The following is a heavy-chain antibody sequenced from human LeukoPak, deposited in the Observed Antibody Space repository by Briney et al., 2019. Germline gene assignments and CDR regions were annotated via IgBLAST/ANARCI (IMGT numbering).Heavy chain of an antibody. CDR2: IRYDGGNK. CDR3: ARDGAIFGVEIGY. Sequence: PGGSLRLSCAASGFTFSSYGMHWVRQAPGKGLEWVAFIRYDGGNKYYADSVKGRFTISRDNSKNTLYLQMNSLRAEDTAVYYCARDGAIFGVEIGYWGQGTLVTVSS. J-gene: IGHJ4*02. D-gene: IGHD3-3*01. V-gene: IGHV3-30*02. CDR1: GFTFSSYG.